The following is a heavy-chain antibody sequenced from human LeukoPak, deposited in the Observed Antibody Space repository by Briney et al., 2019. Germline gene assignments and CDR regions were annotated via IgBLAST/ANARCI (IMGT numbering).Heavy chain of an antibody. J-gene: IGHJ4*02. CDR1: GFTFSSYG. D-gene: IGHD3-22*01. CDR2: IRSGGGNK. Sequence: GGSLRLSCAASGFTFSSYGMHWVRQAPGKGLEWVAFIRSGGGNKYYADSVKGRFTTSRDNSKYTQHLQMNSLRDEDTAVYYCAKDSSDWAFDYWGQGTLVTVSS. V-gene: IGHV3-30*02. CDR3: AKDSSDWAFDY.